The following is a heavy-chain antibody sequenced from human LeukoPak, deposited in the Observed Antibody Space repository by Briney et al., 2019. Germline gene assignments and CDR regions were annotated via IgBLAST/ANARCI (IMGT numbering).Heavy chain of an antibody. Sequence: SETLSLTCTVSGGDSINSYFWSWIRPPAGKGLEWIGRMYTSGITNYSPSLKSRVTMSIDTSKNQISLNLTSVTAADTAMYYCARETSTTYDRAIDIWGQGTMVTVSS. CDR3: ARETSTTYDRAIDI. CDR1: GGDSINSYF. J-gene: IGHJ3*02. V-gene: IGHV4-4*07. D-gene: IGHD1-26*01. CDR2: MYTSGIT.